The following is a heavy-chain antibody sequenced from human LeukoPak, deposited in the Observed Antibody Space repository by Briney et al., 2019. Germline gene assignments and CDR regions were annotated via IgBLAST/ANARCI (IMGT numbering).Heavy chain of an antibody. D-gene: IGHD3-16*01. Sequence: GGSLRLSCAASGFTFSSYEMNWVRQAPGKGLEWVSHIRNSGSTIYYADSVRGRFTISRDNPKNTLYLQMNSLRAQATGVYYCARGGGHDYVGGYSYYMDVWGKGTTVTVSS. V-gene: IGHV3-48*03. CDR3: ARGGGHDYVGGYSYYMDV. CDR2: IRNSGSTI. J-gene: IGHJ6*03. CDR1: GFTFSSYE.